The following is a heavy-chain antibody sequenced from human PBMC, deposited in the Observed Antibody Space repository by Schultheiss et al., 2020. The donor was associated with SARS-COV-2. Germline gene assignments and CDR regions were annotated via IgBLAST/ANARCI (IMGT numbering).Heavy chain of an antibody. V-gene: IGHV3-33*01. D-gene: IGHD2-15*01. Sequence: GALRLSCAASGFTFSSYGMHWVRQAPGKGLEWVAVIWYDGSNKYYADSVKGRFTISRDNSKNTVFLQMNSLRDEDTAIYYCARGSSGGYFYGLDVWGQGTTVTVSS. J-gene: IGHJ6*02. CDR3: ARGSSGGYFYGLDV. CDR2: IWYDGSNK. CDR1: GFTFSSYG.